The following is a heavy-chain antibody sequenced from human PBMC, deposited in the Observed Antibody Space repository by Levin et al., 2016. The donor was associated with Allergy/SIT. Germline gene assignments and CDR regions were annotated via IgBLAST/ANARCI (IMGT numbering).Heavy chain of an antibody. D-gene: IGHD6-19*01. CDR1: GFTFNYYW. J-gene: IGHJ4*02. CDR2: INGDGSEA. CDR3: TRAGVGSGWTYFEY. Sequence: GGSLRLSCAASGFTFNYYWMHWVRQAPGKGLVWVSRINGDGSEANYAGSVKGRFTISRENAENHLYLQMNSLRDGDTAVYYCTRAGVGSGWTYFEYWGQGTLVTVSS. V-gene: IGHV3-74*01.